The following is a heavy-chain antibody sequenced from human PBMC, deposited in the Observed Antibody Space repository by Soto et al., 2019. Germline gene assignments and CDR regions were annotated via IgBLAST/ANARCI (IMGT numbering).Heavy chain of an antibody. Sequence: QVQLLGSGGGVVQPGRSLRLSCAASGFTFSSYAMRWVHQPPGKGLEWVAVVSNDGRNKFYADSVRGRFTISRDNSKNTLYLEMDSLRVEDTAVFYCARGQHGLDHWGQGSLVLVSP. CDR3: ARGQHGLDH. CDR2: VSNDGRNK. V-gene: IGHV3-30-3*01. CDR1: GFTFSSYA. J-gene: IGHJ4*02. D-gene: IGHD2-8*01.